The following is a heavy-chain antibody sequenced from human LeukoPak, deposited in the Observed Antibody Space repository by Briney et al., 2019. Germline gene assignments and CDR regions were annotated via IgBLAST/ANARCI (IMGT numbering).Heavy chain of an antibody. CDR2: IWYDGSNK. Sequence: PGGSLRLSCAASGFTFSSYGMHWVRQAPGKGLEWVAVIWYDGSNKYYADSVKGRFTISRDNSKNTLYLQMNSLRAEDTAVYYCARDGAYYDILTGYPYYYYGMDVWGQGTRSPSP. CDR3: ARDGAYYDILTGYPYYYYGMDV. CDR1: GFTFSSYG. D-gene: IGHD3-9*01. V-gene: IGHV3-33*01. J-gene: IGHJ6*02.